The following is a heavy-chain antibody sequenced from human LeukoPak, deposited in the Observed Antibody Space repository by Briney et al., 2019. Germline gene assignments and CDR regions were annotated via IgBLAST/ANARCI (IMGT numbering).Heavy chain of an antibody. J-gene: IGHJ4*02. Sequence: GASVKVSCKASGYTFTSYYMHWVRQAPGQGLEWMGIINPSGGSTSYAQKFQGRVTMTRDMSTSTVYMDLSSLRSEDTAVYYCARSTSRDTAMAIYYFDYWGQGTLVTVSS. CDR3: ARSTSRDTAMAIYYFDY. CDR1: GYTFTSYY. D-gene: IGHD5-18*01. V-gene: IGHV1-46*01. CDR2: INPSGGST.